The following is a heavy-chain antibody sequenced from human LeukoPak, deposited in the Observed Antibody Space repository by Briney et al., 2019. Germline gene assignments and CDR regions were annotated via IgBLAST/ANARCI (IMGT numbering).Heavy chain of an antibody. D-gene: IGHD3-22*01. Sequence: GGSLRLSCAASGFSFSDYDMHWVRQAPGKGLEWVTFIRYDGTNTYADSVKGRFTISRDNSKNTVYLQMNSLRTEDTALYYCARDKRVVVIIDAFDIWGQGTMVTVSS. CDR2: IRYDGTNT. V-gene: IGHV3-30*02. CDR1: GFSFSDYD. CDR3: ARDKRVVVIIDAFDI. J-gene: IGHJ3*02.